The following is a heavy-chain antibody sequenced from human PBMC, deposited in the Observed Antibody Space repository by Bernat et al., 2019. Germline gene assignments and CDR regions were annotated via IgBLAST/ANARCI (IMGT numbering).Heavy chain of an antibody. Sequence: EVQLVESGGGLVKPGGSLRLSCVASGFTFNNAWMNWVRQAPGKGLEWVGRIKSKTDGGTTDYAAPVKGRFTISRDDSKNTLSLLMTSLKTEDTAVYYCTTDLSYYYDSSGFFWGQGTLVTVSS. V-gene: IGHV3-15*07. CDR3: TTDLSYYYDSSGFF. CDR2: IKSKTDGGTT. J-gene: IGHJ4*02. D-gene: IGHD3-22*01. CDR1: GFTFNNAW.